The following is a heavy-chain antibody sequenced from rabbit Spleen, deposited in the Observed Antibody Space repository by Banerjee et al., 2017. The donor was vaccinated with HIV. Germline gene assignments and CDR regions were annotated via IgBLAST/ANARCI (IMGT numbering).Heavy chain of an antibody. V-gene: IGHV1S40*01. D-gene: IGHD1-1*01. CDR3: ARDLPGVIGWNLNL. J-gene: IGHJ4*01. CDR2: INTATGKG. Sequence: QSLEESGGDLVKPEGSLTLTCKASGVSLNDKDVMCWVRQAPGKGLEWIACINTATGKGVYASWAKGRFTISTASSATVTLQMTSLTAVDTATYFCARDLPGVIGWNLNLWGPGTLVTVS. CDR1: GVSLNDKDV.